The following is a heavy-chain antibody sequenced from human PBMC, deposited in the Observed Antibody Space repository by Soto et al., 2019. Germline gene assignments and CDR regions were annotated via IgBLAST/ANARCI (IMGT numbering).Heavy chain of an antibody. V-gene: IGHV5-51*01. J-gene: IGHJ6*02. Sequence: ESLKISCKGSGYAFTAHWIGWVRQTPGKGLEWMGIIYPGDSDTKYSPSFQGQVTISAEKSINTAYLQWSSLKASETALYYCARHVPILVTSRTTRQAYYYGMDVWGPGTTVTVSS. CDR1: GYAFTAHW. D-gene: IGHD6-6*01. CDR2: IYPGDSDT. CDR3: ARHVPILVTSRTTRQAYYYGMDV.